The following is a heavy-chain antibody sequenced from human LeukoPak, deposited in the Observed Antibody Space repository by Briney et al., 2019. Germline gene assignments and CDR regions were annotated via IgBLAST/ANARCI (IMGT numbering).Heavy chain of an antibody. CDR1: GGSFSGYY. V-gene: IGHV4-34*01. CDR3: ARRGPWWVLRNYYMDV. J-gene: IGHJ6*03. Sequence: SETLSLTCAVYGGSFSGYYWSWIRQPPGKGLEWIGEINHSGSTNYNPSLKSRVTISVDTSKNQFSLKLSSVTAADTAVYYCARRGPWWVLRNYYMDVWGKGTTVTISS. D-gene: IGHD2/OR15-2a*01. CDR2: INHSGST.